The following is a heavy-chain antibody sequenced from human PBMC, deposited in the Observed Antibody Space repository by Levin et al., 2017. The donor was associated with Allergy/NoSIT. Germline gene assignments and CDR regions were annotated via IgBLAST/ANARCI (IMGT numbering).Heavy chain of an antibody. D-gene: IGHD6-19*01. V-gene: IGHV3-30*18. CDR1: GFTFTSFG. J-gene: IGHJ4*02. CDR3: VKAAYSSVSLPVYFEW. Sequence: PGGSLRLSCAASGFTFTSFGLHWVRQAPGKGLEWVAGITYEGDLEDYVASVKGRFTISKDNSRDTLFLQMNSLRIEDTAVYYCVKAAYSSVSLPVYFEWWGKGTLVTVSS. CDR2: ITYEGDLE.